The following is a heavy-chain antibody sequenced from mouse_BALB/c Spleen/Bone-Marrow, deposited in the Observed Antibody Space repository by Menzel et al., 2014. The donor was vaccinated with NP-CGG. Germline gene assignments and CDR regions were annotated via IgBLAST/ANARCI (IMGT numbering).Heavy chain of an antibody. CDR3: AIHGEAMDY. CDR1: GYTFTNYW. CDR2: IYPGAVYT. J-gene: IGHJ4*01. V-gene: IGHV1-63*02. Sequence: QVQLKESGAELVRPGTSVKMSCKAAGYTFTNYWIGWVKQRPGHGLEWIGDIYPGAVYTNYNEKFKGNATLTADTSSSTAYMQLSSLTSEDSAIYYCAIHGEAMDYWGQGTSVTVSS.